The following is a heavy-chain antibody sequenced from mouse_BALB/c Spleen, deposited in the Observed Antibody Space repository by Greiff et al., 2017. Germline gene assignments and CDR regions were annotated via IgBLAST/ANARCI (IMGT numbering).Heavy chain of an antibody. V-gene: IGHV5-6*01. CDR2: ISSGGSYT. CDR1: GFTFSSYG. Sequence: EVKVVESGGDLVKPGGSLKLSCAASGFTFSSYGMSWVRQTPDKRLEWVATISSGGSYTYYPDSVKGRFTISRDNAKNTLYRQMSSLKSEDTAMYYGATTMITTDALADWGQGTTLTVSS. J-gene: IGHJ2*01. CDR3: ATTMITTDALAD. D-gene: IGHD2-4*01.